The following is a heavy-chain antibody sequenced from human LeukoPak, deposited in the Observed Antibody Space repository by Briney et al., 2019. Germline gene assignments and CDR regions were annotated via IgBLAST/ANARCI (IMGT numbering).Heavy chain of an antibody. Sequence: PSETLSLTCTVSGGSISSYYWSWIRQPAGKGLEWIGRIYTSGSTNYNPSLKSRVTMSVDTSKNQFSLKLSSVTAADTAVYYCARFYDILTNNWFDPWGQGTLVTVSS. CDR2: IYTSGST. J-gene: IGHJ5*02. CDR3: ARFYDILTNNWFDP. V-gene: IGHV4-4*07. CDR1: GGSISSYY. D-gene: IGHD3-9*01.